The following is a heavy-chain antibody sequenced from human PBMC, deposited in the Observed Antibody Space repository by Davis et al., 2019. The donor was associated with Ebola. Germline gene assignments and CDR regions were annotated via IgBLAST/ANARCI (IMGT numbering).Heavy chain of an antibody. CDR1: GFTFSSYA. CDR2: ISYDGSNK. Sequence: PGGSLRLSCAASGFTFSSYAMHWVRQAPGKGLEWVAVISYDGSNKYYADSVKGRFTISRDNSKNTLYLQMNSLRAEDTAVYYCAKGYCSSTSCIINYYYYMDVWGKGTTVTVSS. J-gene: IGHJ6*03. V-gene: IGHV3-30-3*01. D-gene: IGHD2-2*01. CDR3: AKGYCSSTSCIINYYYYMDV.